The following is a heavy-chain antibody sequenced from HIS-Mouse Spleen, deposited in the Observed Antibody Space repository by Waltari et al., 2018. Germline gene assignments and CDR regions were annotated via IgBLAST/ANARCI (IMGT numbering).Heavy chain of an antibody. CDR3: ARGRSPATVTIGYYFDY. Sequence: QVQLQQWGAGLLKPSETLSLTCAVYGGSFSGYYWSWIRQPPGKGLEWIGEINHRGSTNSNPSLKSRVTISVDTSKNQFSLKLSSVTAADTAVYYCARGRSPATVTIGYYFDYWGQGTLVTVSS. J-gene: IGHJ4*02. CDR2: INHRGST. CDR1: GGSFSGYY. V-gene: IGHV4-34*01. D-gene: IGHD4-17*01.